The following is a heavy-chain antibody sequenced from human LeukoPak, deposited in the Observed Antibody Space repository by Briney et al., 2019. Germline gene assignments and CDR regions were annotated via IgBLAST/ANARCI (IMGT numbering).Heavy chain of an antibody. CDR2: IRYDGCNK. CDR1: GFTFSSYG. Sequence: GGSLRLSCAASGFTFSSYGMHWVRQAPGKGLEWVAFIRYDGCNKYYADSVKGRFTISRDNSKNTLYLQMNSLKTEDTAVYYCTTFEYSSSVDYWGQGTLVTVSS. V-gene: IGHV3-30*02. CDR3: TTFEYSSSVDY. D-gene: IGHD6-6*01. J-gene: IGHJ4*02.